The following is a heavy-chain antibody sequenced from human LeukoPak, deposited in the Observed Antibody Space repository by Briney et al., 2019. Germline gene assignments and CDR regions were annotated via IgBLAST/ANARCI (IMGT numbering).Heavy chain of an antibody. CDR1: GGSISSCY. D-gene: IGHD3-22*01. Sequence: SETLSLTCTVSGGSISSCYWSWIRQPPGKGLEWIGYIYYSGSTNYNPSLKSRVTISVDTSKNQFSLKLSSVTAADTAVYYCARGEYYDSSGYLFDYWGQGTLVTVSS. J-gene: IGHJ4*02. CDR3: ARGEYYDSSGYLFDY. CDR2: IYYSGST. V-gene: IGHV4-59*08.